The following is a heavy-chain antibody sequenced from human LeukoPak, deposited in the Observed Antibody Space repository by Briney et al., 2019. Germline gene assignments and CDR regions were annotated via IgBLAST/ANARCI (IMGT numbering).Heavy chain of an antibody. Sequence: GGSLRLSCAASGFTFSSYGMHWVRQAPGKGLEWVAVISYDGSNKYYADSVKGRFTISRDNSKNTLYLQMNSLGAEDTAVYYCAKDHTRYSGYDSTFDYWGQGTLVTVSS. D-gene: IGHD5-12*01. V-gene: IGHV3-30*18. J-gene: IGHJ4*02. CDR2: ISYDGSNK. CDR1: GFTFSSYG. CDR3: AKDHTRYSGYDSTFDY.